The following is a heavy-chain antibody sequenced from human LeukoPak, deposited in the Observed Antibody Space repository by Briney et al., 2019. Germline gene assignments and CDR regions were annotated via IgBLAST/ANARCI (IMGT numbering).Heavy chain of an antibody. Sequence: GGSLRLSCTASGLTFGDYTMSWVRQAPGKGLEWVGFIRSKAYGGTTEYAASVKDRFTIARDDSKSIAYLQMNSLKTEDTAVYYCISQYYDSSGYPIAYYFDYWGQGTLVTVSS. J-gene: IGHJ4*02. CDR1: GLTFGDYT. CDR3: ISQYYDSSGYPIAYYFDY. D-gene: IGHD3-22*01. V-gene: IGHV3-49*04. CDR2: IRSKAYGGTT.